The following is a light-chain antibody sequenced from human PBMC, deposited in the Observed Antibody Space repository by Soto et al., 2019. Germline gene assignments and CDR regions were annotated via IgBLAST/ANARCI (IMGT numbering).Light chain of an antibody. J-gene: IGKJ2*01. CDR3: QQSYSTPQT. CDR2: AAS. CDR1: QSISSY. Sequence: DIQMTQSPSSLSASVGDRVTITCRASQSISSYLNWYQQKPGKAPKLLIYAASSLQSGVPSRFRGSGSGTDFTLNISSLQPEDFATYYCQQSYSTPQTFGQGTKLEIK. V-gene: IGKV1-39*01.